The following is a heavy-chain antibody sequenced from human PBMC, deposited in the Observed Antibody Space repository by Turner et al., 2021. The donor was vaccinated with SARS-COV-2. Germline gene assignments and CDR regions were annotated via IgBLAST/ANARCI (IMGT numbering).Heavy chain of an antibody. D-gene: IGHD3-3*01. J-gene: IGHJ6*02. CDR2: ISVIVGST. V-gene: IGHV3-23*01. Sequence: EVQLLESGGVLVQPGGSLRLSCAASGFTFSSYAMSWVRLAPGTGLDWVSAISVIVGSTYYADSVKGRFTIFRDNSKNTLYLQMNSLRAEDTAVYYCAKFNYDFWSGYSYYYYGMDVWGQGTTVTVSS. CDR3: AKFNYDFWSGYSYYYYGMDV. CDR1: GFTFSSYA.